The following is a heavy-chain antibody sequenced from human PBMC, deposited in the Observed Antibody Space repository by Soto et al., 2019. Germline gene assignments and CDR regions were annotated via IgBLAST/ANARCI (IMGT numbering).Heavy chain of an antibody. Sequence: QVQLQESGPGLVKPSQTLSLTCTVSGGSISSGGYYWSWIRQHPGKGLEWIGYIYYRGSTYYNPYLKSRVTISVDTSKNQFSLKLSSVTAADTAVYYCAGGHILNQGQDYWGQGTLVTVSS. CDR2: IYYRGST. V-gene: IGHV4-31*03. CDR1: GGSISSGGYY. J-gene: IGHJ4*02. CDR3: AGGHILNQGQDY.